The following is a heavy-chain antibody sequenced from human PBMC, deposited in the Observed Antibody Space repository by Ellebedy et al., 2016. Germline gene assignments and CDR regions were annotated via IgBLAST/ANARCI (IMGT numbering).Heavy chain of an antibody. CDR1: GGSISSYY. D-gene: IGHD1-26*01. Sequence: GSLRLSCTVSGGSISSYYWSWIRQPPGKGLEWIGYIYYSGSTNYNPSLKSRVTISVDTSKNQFSLKLSSVTAADTAVYYCARDLSGNNGWYYGMDVWGQGTTVTVSS. V-gene: IGHV4-59*01. CDR2: IYYSGST. J-gene: IGHJ6*02. CDR3: ARDLSGNNGWYYGMDV.